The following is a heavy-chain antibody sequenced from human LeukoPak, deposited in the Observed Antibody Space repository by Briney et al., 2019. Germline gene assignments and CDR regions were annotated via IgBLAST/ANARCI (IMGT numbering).Heavy chain of an antibody. V-gene: IGHV3-48*03. Sequence: GGPLRLSCAASGFTFSSYEMNWVRQAQGKGLEWVSYISSSGSTIYYADSVKGRFTISRDNAKNSLYLQMNSLRAEDTAVYYCASGSNYDFWSGYPPGYGMDVWGQGTTVTVSS. D-gene: IGHD3-3*01. CDR3: ASGSNYDFWSGYPPGYGMDV. J-gene: IGHJ6*02. CDR2: ISSSGSTI. CDR1: GFTFSSYE.